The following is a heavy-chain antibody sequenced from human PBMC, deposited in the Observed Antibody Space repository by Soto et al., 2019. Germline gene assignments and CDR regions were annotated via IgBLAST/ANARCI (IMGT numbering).Heavy chain of an antibody. D-gene: IGHD2-21*01. CDR3: AKGDTREILVFPIDY. Sequence: QVQLVESGGGVVQPGRSLRLSCAASGFTFSSYGMHWVRQAPGKGLEWVAVISYDGSNKYYADSVKGRFTISRDNSKNTLYLQMNSLRAEDTAVYYCAKGDTREILVFPIDYWGQGTLVTVSS. CDR1: GFTFSSYG. CDR2: ISYDGSNK. J-gene: IGHJ4*02. V-gene: IGHV3-30*18.